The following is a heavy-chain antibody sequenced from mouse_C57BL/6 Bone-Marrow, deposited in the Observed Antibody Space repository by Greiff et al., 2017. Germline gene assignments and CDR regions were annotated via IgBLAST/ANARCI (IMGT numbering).Heavy chain of an antibody. J-gene: IGHJ4*01. CDR1: GYTFTSYW. Sequence: QVQLQQPGAELVKPGASVKMSCKASGYTFTSYWITWVKQRPGQGLEWIGDIYPGSGSTNYNEKFKSKATLTVDTSSSTAYMQLSSLTSEDSAVYYCARIYSNVDYARDYWGQGTSVTVSS. CDR3: ARIYSNVDYARDY. V-gene: IGHV1-55*01. D-gene: IGHD2-5*01. CDR2: IYPGSGST.